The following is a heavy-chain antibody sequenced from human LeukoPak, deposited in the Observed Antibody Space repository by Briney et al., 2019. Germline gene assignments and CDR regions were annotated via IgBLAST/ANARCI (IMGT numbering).Heavy chain of an antibody. J-gene: IGHJ4*02. D-gene: IGHD5-12*01. CDR1: GCTFGSYA. CDR3: VRGYSGYDFVHPFDY. Sequence: SVKVSCKASGCTFGSYAISWVRQAPGQGLESMGGIIPVFGTTNYAQKFQGRVTISTDKSTTTAYMELSSLRSEDTAVYYCVRGYSGYDFVHPFDYWGQGTLVTVSS. CDR2: IIPVFGTT. V-gene: IGHV1-69*05.